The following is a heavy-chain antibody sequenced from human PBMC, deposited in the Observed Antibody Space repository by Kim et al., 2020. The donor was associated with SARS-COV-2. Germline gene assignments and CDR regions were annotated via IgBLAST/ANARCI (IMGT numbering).Heavy chain of an antibody. D-gene: IGHD5-18*01. CDR1: GFSFSDYW. J-gene: IGHJ4*02. V-gene: IGHV3-7*03. CDR3: ARNFRLHGYSSLDF. CDR2: INQNANEK. Sequence: GGSLRLSCTASGFSFSDYWMTWVRQSPGKGLEWVANINQNANEKYLPHSVRGRFTISRDNAKNSLFLEMSNLRVEDTAVYFCARNFRLHGYSSLDFWGQGSRLAVSS.